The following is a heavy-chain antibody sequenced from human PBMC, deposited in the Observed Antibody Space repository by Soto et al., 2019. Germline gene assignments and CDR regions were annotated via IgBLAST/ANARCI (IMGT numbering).Heavy chain of an antibody. CDR3: AMASGWFPNWFVP. D-gene: IGHD6-19*01. CDR1: GDSVSSNTAA. Sequence: QSPTLSLTCAISGDSVSSNTAAWNWIRQSPSRGLEWLGRTYYRSKWVNDYAPSVRSRITISPDTSKNQFSLQLNSVTPEDTAVYYCAMASGWFPNWFVPWGQGTLVTVFS. CDR2: TYYRSKWVN. V-gene: IGHV6-1*01. J-gene: IGHJ5*02.